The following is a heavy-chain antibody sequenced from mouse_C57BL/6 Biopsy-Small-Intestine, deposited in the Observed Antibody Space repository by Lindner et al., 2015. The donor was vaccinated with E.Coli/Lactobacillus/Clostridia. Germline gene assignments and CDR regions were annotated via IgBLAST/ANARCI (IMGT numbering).Heavy chain of an antibody. D-gene: IGHD1-1*01. J-gene: IGHJ1*01. V-gene: IGHV1-66*01. Sequence: SVKVSCKASGYTFIGHYMHWVRQAPGQGLEWMGWINAESGGTNYAQNFQGRVAMTRDTSTRTAYMELSRLRPDDTAVYYCARLGGHYGLDVWGQGTTVTVSS. CDR1: GYTFIGHY. CDR2: INAESGGT. CDR3: ARLGGHYGLDV.